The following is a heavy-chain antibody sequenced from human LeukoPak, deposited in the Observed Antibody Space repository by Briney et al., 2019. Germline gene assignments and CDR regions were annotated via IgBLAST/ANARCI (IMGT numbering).Heavy chain of an antibody. Sequence: ASVKVSCKGSGYTFTSYGNSWGRQAPGEGIEWKGWISAYNGNTNYAKKLQRRVNITTETTTSKDYMEMRSLRSVDTAVYYCARLRLVVVPAFMYVWGKGTTVTVSS. D-gene: IGHD2-2*01. CDR2: ISAYNGNT. J-gene: IGHJ6*03. V-gene: IGHV1-18*01. CDR3: ARLRLVVVPAFMYV. CDR1: GYTFTSYG.